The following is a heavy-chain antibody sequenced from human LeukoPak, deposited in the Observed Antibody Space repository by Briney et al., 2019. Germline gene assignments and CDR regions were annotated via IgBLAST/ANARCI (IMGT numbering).Heavy chain of an antibody. D-gene: IGHD1-7*01. CDR1: GGSFSGYY. CDR2: INHSGSS. J-gene: IGHJ5*02. V-gene: IGHV4-34*01. CDR3: ARDQSNWNYGWFDP. Sequence: PSETLSLTCAVYGGSFSGYYWSWIRQPPGKGLEWIGEINHSGSSNYNPSLKSRVTISVDTSKNQFSLKLRSVTAADTAVYYCARDQSNWNYGWFDPWGQGTLVTVSS.